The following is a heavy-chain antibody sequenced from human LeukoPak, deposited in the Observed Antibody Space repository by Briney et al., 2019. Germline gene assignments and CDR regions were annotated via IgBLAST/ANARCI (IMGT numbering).Heavy chain of an antibody. CDR2: INNAGTIT. CDR3: AKSVGGVMGYFDY. Sequence: QSGGSLRLSCAASGFTFSSYAMTWVRNAPRKGLEGVSIINNAGTITYYADSVKGRFTIARDNSKNTLYLQMNSLRAEDTADYYCAKSVGGVMGYFDYWGQGTLVTVSS. V-gene: IGHV3-23*03. J-gene: IGHJ4*02. D-gene: IGHD3-16*01. CDR1: GFTFSSYA.